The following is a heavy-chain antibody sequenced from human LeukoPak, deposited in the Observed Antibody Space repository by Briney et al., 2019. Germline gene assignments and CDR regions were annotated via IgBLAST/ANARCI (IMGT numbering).Heavy chain of an antibody. J-gene: IGHJ4*02. CDR1: GCTFDDYA. CDR3: SKLVSDGYNNPPPPSRPDSEFTDY. V-gene: IGHV3-43D*04. CDR2: ISWDGGST. Sequence: GGSLRLSCAASGCTFDDYAMHWVRQAPGKGLEWVSLISWDGGSTSYADSVKGRFTISRDNSKISLFLQMISLRAEDTALYYCSKLVSDGYNNPPPPSRPDSEFTDYWGQGTLVTASS. D-gene: IGHD5-24*01.